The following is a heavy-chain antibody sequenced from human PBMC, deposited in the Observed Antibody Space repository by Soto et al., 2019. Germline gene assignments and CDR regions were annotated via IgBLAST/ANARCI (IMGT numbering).Heavy chain of an antibody. D-gene: IGHD2-2*01. CDR3: ARDYLSSKLSLSYFDF. CDR1: GYSFISHY. V-gene: IGHV1-46*01. J-gene: IGHJ4*02. CDR2: INPSGGSA. Sequence: QVQLVQSGAEVTRPGASVKVSCKASGYSFISHYIHWVRQAPGQGLEWMGFINPSGGSATLAQKFQGRVTMTRDTSTSTVYMELKIRRSEDAAVYYCARDYLSSKLSLSYFDFWGQGTLVTVSS.